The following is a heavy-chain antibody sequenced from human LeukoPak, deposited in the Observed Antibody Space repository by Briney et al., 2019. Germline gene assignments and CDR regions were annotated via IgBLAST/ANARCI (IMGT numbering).Heavy chain of an antibody. J-gene: IGHJ4*02. CDR1: GGSISSYY. D-gene: IGHD2-2*01. CDR2: IYYTGST. V-gene: IGHV4-39*01. Sequence: PSETLSLTCTVSGGSISSYYWGWIRQPPGKGLEWIGSIYYTGSTYYNPSLKSRVTISVDTSKNQFSLQLSSVTAADTAVYYCATYCSSTSCYRRAYDSWGQGTLVTVSS. CDR3: ATYCSSTSCYRRAYDS.